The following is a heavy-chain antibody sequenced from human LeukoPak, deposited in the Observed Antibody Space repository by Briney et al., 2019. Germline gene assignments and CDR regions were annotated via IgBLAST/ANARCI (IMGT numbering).Heavy chain of an antibody. V-gene: IGHV3-23*01. CDR3: AKGPLSSSNYYMDV. D-gene: IGHD3-10*01. CDR1: GFTFSDYA. Sequence: PGGSLRLSCAASGFTFSDYAVTWVRQAPGKGLEWVSSITGDTTYTYYADSMKGRFTISRDNSKNTLYLQMSSLRAEDTAVYYCAKGPLSSSNYYMDVWGKGTTVTVSS. CDR2: ITGDTTYT. J-gene: IGHJ6*03.